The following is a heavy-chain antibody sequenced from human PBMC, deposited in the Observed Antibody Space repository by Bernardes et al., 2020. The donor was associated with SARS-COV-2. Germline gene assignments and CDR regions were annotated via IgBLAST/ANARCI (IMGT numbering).Heavy chain of an antibody. CDR3: VKSYSSSVGSHLDY. J-gene: IGHJ4*02. CDR2: ISGDGAFT. Sequence: GGSLRLSCAASGFSFDDYVMFWVRQAPGKGLEWVSLISGDGAFTYYADSVKGRFTISRDNRKNYLFLQLTGLRREDSGLYYCVKSYSSSVGSHLDYWGQGTLVTVSS. CDR1: GFSFDDYV. D-gene: IGHD2-2*01. V-gene: IGHV3-43*02.